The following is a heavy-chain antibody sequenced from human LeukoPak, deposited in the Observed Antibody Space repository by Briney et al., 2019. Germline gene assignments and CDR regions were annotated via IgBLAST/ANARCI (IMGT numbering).Heavy chain of an antibody. D-gene: IGHD2-2*01. CDR3: AKIPAANSLVDLDY. CDR1: GFTFSSYA. V-gene: IGHV3-23*01. J-gene: IGHJ4*02. Sequence: PGGSLRLSCAASGFTFSSYAMSWVRQAPGKGLEWVSAISGSGSSTYYADSVKGRFTISRDHSKNTLYLQMNSLRAEDTAVYYCAKIPAANSLVDLDYWGQGTLVTVSS. CDR2: ISGSGSST.